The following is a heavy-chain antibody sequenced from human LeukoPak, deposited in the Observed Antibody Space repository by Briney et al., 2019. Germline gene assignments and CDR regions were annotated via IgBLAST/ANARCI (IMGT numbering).Heavy chain of an antibody. J-gene: IGHJ4*02. V-gene: IGHV1-8*01. CDR1: GYTFTSYD. Sequence: ASVKVSCKASGYTFTSYDINWVRQATGQGLEWMGWMNPNSGNTGYAQKFQGRVTMTRDTSISTAYMELSRLRSDDTAVYYCARDEGSSFDYWGQGTLVTVSS. CDR2: MNPNSGNT. CDR3: ARDEGSSFDY.